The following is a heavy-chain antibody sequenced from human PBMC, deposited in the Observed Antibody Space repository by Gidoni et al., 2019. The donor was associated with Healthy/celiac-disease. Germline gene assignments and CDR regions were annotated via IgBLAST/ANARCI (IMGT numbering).Heavy chain of an antibody. V-gene: IGHV3-9*01. CDR2: ISWNSGSI. Sequence: EVQLVESGGGLVQPGRSLRLYCAASGFTFDDYAMHWVRQAPGKGLGWVSGISWNSGSIGYADSVKGRFTISRDNAKNSLYLQMNSLRAEDTALYYCAKDLHYDILTGYLDYWGQGTLVTVSS. CDR3: AKDLHYDILTGYLDY. J-gene: IGHJ4*02. CDR1: GFTFDDYA. D-gene: IGHD3-9*01.